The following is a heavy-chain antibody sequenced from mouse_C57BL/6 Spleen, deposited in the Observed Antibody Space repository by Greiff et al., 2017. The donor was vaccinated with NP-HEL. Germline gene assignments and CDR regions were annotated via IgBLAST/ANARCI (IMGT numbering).Heavy chain of an antibody. CDR3: TTRTAQDFDY. CDR2: IDPENGDT. CDR1: GFNIKDDY. V-gene: IGHV14-4*01. D-gene: IGHD3-2*02. J-gene: IGHJ2*01. Sequence: VQLQQSGAELVRPGASVKLSCTASGFNIKDDYMHWVKQRPEQGLEWIGWIDPENGDTEYASKFQGKATITVDTSSNTAYLQLSSLTSEDTAVYYCTTRTAQDFDYWGQGTTLTVSS.